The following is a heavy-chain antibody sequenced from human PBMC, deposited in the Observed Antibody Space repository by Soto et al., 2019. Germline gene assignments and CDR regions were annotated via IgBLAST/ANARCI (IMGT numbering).Heavy chain of an antibody. CDR3: ASVRGGYYYAMDV. D-gene: IGHD3-10*02. Sequence: SETLSLTCAVSGGSISSSNWWSWVRQPPVKGLEWIGEIYHSGSTNYNPSLKSRVTISVDKSKNQFSLKLSSVTAADTAVYYCASVRGGYYYAMDVWGQGTTVTVSS. CDR1: GGSISSSNW. J-gene: IGHJ6*02. V-gene: IGHV4-4*02. CDR2: IYHSGST.